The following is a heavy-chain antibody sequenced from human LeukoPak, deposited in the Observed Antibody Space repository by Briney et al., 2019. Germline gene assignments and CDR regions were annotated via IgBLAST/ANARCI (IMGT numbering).Heavy chain of an antibody. V-gene: IGHV3-23*01. CDR3: AKDRYSSGWYDYFDY. CDR2: ISGSGGST. J-gene: IGHJ4*02. D-gene: IGHD6-19*01. Sequence: QSGGSLRLSCAASGFTFSSYAMSWVRQAPGKGLEWVSAISGSGGSTYYADSVKGRFTISRDNSKNTLYLQMNSLRAEDTAVYYCAKDRYSSGWYDYFDYWGQGTLVTVSS. CDR1: GFTFSSYA.